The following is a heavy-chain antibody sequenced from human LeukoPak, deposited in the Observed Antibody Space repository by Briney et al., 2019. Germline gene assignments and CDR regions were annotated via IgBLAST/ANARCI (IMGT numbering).Heavy chain of an antibody. Sequence: PGGSLRLSCAASGFTFSNAWMSWVRQAPGKGLEWVGRIKSKTDGGTTDYAAPVKGRFTISRDDSKNTLYLQMNSLKTEDTAVYYCTTDFVVHYDILTGYYGGGKFDYWGQGTLVTVSS. CDR1: GFTFSNAW. CDR2: IKSKTDGGTT. D-gene: IGHD3-9*01. J-gene: IGHJ4*02. V-gene: IGHV3-15*01. CDR3: TTDFVVHYDILTGYYGGGKFDY.